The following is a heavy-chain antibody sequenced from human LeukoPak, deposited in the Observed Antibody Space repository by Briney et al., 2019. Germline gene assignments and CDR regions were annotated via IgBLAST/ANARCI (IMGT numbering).Heavy chain of an antibody. V-gene: IGHV4-59*11. CDR1: GDSISSRS. Sequence: SETLSLTCTVSGDSISSRSWSWIRQPPGEGLEWMGYIYYSGSGSTTYNPSLKSRVTISADTSKNQFSLKLSSLTAADTAVYYCARQYYSHRSGYYAYYDFWSQGTLVTVSS. CDR2: IYYSGSGST. J-gene: IGHJ4*02. D-gene: IGHD3-22*01. CDR3: ARQYYSHRSGYYAYYDF.